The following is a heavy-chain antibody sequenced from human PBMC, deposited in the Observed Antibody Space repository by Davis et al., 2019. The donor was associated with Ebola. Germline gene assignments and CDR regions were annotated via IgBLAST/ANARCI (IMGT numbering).Heavy chain of an antibody. Sequence: GGSLRLSCAASGFTFSSYEMNWVRQAPGKGLEWVSYISSSGSTIYYADSVKGRFTISRDNAKNSLYLQMNSLRAEDTAVYYCARGIVVVPAATNHFDYWGQGTLVTVSS. CDR3: ARGIVVVPAATNHFDY. V-gene: IGHV3-48*03. CDR2: ISSSGSTI. D-gene: IGHD2-2*01. CDR1: GFTFSSYE. J-gene: IGHJ4*02.